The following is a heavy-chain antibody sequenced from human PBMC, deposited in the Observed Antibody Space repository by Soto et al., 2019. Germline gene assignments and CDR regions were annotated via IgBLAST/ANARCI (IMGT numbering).Heavy chain of an antibody. V-gene: IGHV4-30-4*01. CDR3: AREVNNYYGMDV. CDR1: GASISSDDYY. Sequence: QVQLQESGPGLVKPSQTLSLTCSISGASISSDDYYWSWFRQPPGKGLEWIGYISYSGSTYYNPSLTSRITISVDTSKTQFSLILSSVTAADTAVFYCAREVNNYYGMDVWGQGTKVTVSS. CDR2: ISYSGST. J-gene: IGHJ6*02.